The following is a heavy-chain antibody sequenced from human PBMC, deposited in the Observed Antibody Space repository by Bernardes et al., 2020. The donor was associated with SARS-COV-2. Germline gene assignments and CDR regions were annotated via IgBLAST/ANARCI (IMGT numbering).Heavy chain of an antibody. Sequence: SETLSLTCVVYGGSFSGHWWIWIRQSPGKGLEWIGEINHSGSTNYSPSLKSRVTISVDRSNNQFSLKLSSVTAADTAVYYCARGPTLNYDILTGYYFFDQWGQGTRVTVSP. CDR1: GGSFSGHW. J-gene: IGHJ4*02. CDR3: ARGPTLNYDILTGYYFFDQ. CDR2: INHSGST. V-gene: IGHV4-34*01. D-gene: IGHD3-9*01.